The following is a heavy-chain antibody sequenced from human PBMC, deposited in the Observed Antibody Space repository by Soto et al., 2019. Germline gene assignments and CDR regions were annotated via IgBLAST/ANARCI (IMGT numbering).Heavy chain of an antibody. D-gene: IGHD2-15*01. CDR3: AKVNRIVVVVAATRGSWFDP. CDR1: GFTFSSYA. J-gene: IGHJ5*02. Sequence: PGGSLRLSCAASGFTFSSYAMSWVRQAPGKGLEWVSAISGSGGSTYYADSVKGRFTISRDNSKNTLYLQMNSLRAEDTAVYYCAKVNRIVVVVAATRGSWFDPWGQGTLVTVSS. V-gene: IGHV3-23*01. CDR2: ISGSGGST.